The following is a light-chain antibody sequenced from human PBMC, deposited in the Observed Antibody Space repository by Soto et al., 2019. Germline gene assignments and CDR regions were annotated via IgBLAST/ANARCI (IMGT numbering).Light chain of an antibody. CDR3: QQYYTMYT. CDR1: QSIDNW. CDR2: KTS. J-gene: IGKJ2*01. V-gene: IGKV1-5*03. Sequence: DIQMTQSPSTLSASVGDRVTITCRASQSIDNWLAWYQQKPGKAPKLLIYKTSSLGSGVPLRFSGSASGTEFTLTISSLQPDDFATYYCQQYYTMYTFGRGTKLEIK.